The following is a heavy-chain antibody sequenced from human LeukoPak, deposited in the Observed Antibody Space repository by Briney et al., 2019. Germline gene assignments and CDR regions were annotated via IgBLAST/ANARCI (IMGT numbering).Heavy chain of an antibody. Sequence: GESLKISCKGSGCSFTSYWIGWVRQMPGKGLGWMGIIYPGDSDTRYSPSFQGQVTISADKSISTAYLQWSSLKASDTAMYYCASQRTAAADPDAFDIWGQGTMVTVSS. D-gene: IGHD6-13*01. CDR1: GCSFTSYW. V-gene: IGHV5-51*01. CDR2: IYPGDSDT. J-gene: IGHJ3*02. CDR3: ASQRTAAADPDAFDI.